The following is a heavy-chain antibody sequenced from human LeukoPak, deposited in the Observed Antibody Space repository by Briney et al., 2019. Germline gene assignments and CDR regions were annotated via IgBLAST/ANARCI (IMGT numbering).Heavy chain of an antibody. J-gene: IGHJ4*02. CDR3: ASTSGY. Sequence: GGCPRLSCAASGFTVSSNYIRSVRQAPGKGLEWVSGIYSGGSTYYAVSVTGRFTISRDNPKNTLYLQMNSVRDEDTAVDYSASTSGYWGQGTLVTVSP. V-gene: IGHV3-66*01. CDR1: GFTVSSNY. D-gene: IGHD6-25*01. CDR2: IYSGGST.